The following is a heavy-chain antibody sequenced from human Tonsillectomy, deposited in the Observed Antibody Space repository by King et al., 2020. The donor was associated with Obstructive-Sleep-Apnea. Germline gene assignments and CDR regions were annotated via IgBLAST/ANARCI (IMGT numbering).Heavy chain of an antibody. CDR1: GGTFNSYV. CDR2: IITFLSIT. V-gene: IGHV1-69*10. J-gene: IGHJ6*02. Sequence: QLVQSGAEVKKPGSSVKVSCKASGGTFNSYVFSWVRQAPGQGLEWMGGIITFLSITNYAQKFQGRVIITADKSTSTAYMELRSLRSEDTALYYCANKLERQRGGAGYYYYGMDVWGQGTTVTVSS. CDR3: ANKLERQRGGAGYYYYGMDV. D-gene: IGHD1-1*01.